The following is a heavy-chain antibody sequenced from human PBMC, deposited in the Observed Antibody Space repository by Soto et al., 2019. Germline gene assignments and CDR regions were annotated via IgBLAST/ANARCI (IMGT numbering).Heavy chain of an antibody. J-gene: IGHJ2*01. CDR2: IIPIFGTA. V-gene: IGHV1-69*13. CDR3: ARGGGYNRMGYFDL. CDR1: GGSLSSYA. Sequence: VASVKVSCKAPGGSLSSYAISWARQAPGQGLEWMGGIIPIFGTASYAQKFQGRVTITADESTSTAYMELSSLRSEDTAVYYCARGGGYNRMGYFDLPGRGTLGTVSS. D-gene: IGHD5-12*01.